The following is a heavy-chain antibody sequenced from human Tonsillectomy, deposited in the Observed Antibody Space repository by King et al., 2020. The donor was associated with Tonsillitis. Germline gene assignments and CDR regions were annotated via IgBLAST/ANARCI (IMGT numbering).Heavy chain of an antibody. CDR1: GHTFTDYY. CDR2: VNPNSGGT. CDR3: ASRGNWGSPFDY. D-gene: IGHD7-27*01. J-gene: IGHJ4*02. V-gene: IGHV1-2*02. Sequence: QLVQSGAEVKKPGASVKVSCKASGHTFTDYYLHWVRQAPGQGPEWMGWVNPNSGGTNFAQKFQGRVTMTRDTSISTAYMELSRLRFDDTAVYYCASRGNWGSPFDYWGQGTLVTVSS.